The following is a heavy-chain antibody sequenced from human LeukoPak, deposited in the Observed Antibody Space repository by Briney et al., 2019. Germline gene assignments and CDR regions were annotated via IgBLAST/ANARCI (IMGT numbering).Heavy chain of an antibody. CDR2: ISSSSSTI. V-gene: IGHV3-48*01. CDR3: ARDDAWDFDY. Sequence: GGSLRLSCAASGFTFSSYSMNWVRQAPGKGLEWVSYISSSSSTIYYADSVKGRFTISRDNAKNSLYLQMNSLRAEDTAVYYCARDDAWDFDYWGQGTLVTVSS. J-gene: IGHJ4*02. CDR1: GFTFSSYS.